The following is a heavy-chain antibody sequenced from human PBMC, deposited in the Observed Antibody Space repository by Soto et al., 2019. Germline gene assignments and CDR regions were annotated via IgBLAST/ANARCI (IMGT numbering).Heavy chain of an antibody. J-gene: IGHJ4*02. D-gene: IGHD3-10*01. CDR1: GGSISSGGYS. V-gene: IGHV4-30-2*01. CDR2: ISHSGST. CDR3: AAGGGLPWYY. Sequence: QLQLQESGSGLVKPSQTLSLTCAVSGGSISSGGYSWSWILQPPGKGLEWMWYISHSGSTYYNPSHKSRVTISVDRSTNQFSLKLSSVTAADTAVYYCAAGGGLPWYYWGQGTLVTVSS.